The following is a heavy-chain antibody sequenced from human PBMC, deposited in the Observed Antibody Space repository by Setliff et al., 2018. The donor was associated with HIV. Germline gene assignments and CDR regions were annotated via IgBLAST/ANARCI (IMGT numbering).Heavy chain of an antibody. CDR2: IYYSGNS. CDR1: GASMSSGDYY. V-gene: IGHV4-30-4*08. D-gene: IGHD3-10*01. CDR3: AREVNIPVRGITDDAFDI. J-gene: IGHJ3*02. Sequence: SETLSLTCTVSGASMSSGDYYWSWIRQPPGKGLEWVGYIYYSGNSYYNPSLKSRVTLSVDTSKNQFSLKVNSVTTADTAVYYCAREVNIPVRGITDDAFDIWGQGTMVTVSS.